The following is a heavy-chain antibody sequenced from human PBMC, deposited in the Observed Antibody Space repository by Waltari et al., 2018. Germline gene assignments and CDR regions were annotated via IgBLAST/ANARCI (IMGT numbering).Heavy chain of an antibody. CDR1: GGSFRGSY. D-gene: IGHD6-6*01. CDR3: ARVFYSSSSRYYYYGMDV. J-gene: IGHJ6*02. CDR2: INHSGST. Sequence: QVQLQQWGAGLLKPSETLSLTCAVCGGSFRGSYWSWTRQPPGKGLEWIGEINHSGSTNYNPSLKSRFTISVDTSKNQFSLKLSSVTAADTAVYYCARVFYSSSSRYYYYGMDVWGQGTTVTVSS. V-gene: IGHV4-34*01.